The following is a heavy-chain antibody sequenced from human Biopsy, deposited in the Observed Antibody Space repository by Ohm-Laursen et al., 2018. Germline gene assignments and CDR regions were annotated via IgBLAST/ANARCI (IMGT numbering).Heavy chain of an antibody. CDR1: GKTFSDYY. CDR2: INHSGRT. Sequence: SETLSLTCEVSGKTFSDYYWSWIRQTPGKGLELIGEINHSGRTNYNPSLKSHVTISVDTSKNQFSLKVRYVTAADTAVYYCVRGVDYYDPYRYCALGAWGQGTTVTVSS. CDR3: VRGVDYYDPYRYCALGA. D-gene: IGHD3-22*01. V-gene: IGHV4-34*01. J-gene: IGHJ6*02.